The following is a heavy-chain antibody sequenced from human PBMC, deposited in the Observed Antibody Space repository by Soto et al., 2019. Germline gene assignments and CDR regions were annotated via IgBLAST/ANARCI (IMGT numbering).Heavy chain of an antibody. CDR3: ATERLGFCDSDNCYRHYFDS. CDR1: GDTLSELS. J-gene: IGHJ4*02. D-gene: IGHD2-21*02. CDR2: FDPEDDEI. V-gene: IGHV1-24*01. Sequence: ASVKVSCKVSGDTLSELSIHWVRQAPGKGLEWMGRFDPEDDEIVYAQKFQGRVTMNEDTSTDTSYMEVTSLTSEDTAVYYCATERLGFCDSDNCYRHYFDSWGQGSLVTVSS.